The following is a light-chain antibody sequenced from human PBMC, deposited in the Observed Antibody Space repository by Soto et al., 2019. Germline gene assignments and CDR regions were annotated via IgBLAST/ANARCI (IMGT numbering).Light chain of an antibody. Sequence: DIQMPQSPSSLSASVGDRVTITCRASQSISTYLNWYQQKPGKAPKLRIYSTSTLQSGVPSRFIGSGSETQFTLTISSLQPDDFATYYCQQYKSYSWTFGKGTKVDI. CDR1: QSISTY. V-gene: IGKV1-39*01. CDR2: STS. CDR3: QQYKSYSWT. J-gene: IGKJ1*01.